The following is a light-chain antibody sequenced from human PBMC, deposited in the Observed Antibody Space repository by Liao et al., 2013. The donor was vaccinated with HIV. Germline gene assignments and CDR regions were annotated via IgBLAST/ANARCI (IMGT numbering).Light chain of an antibody. J-gene: IGLJ3*02. CDR1: ALPKQY. CDR2: KDT. CDR3: QAWDSGPSWV. Sequence: SYELTQSPSVSVSPGQTARITCSGDALPKQYVYWYQQKPGQAPVVVIYKDTERPSGIPERFSGSTSGTTVSLTISGVQAEDEADYYCQAWDSGPSWVFGGGTKLTVL. V-gene: IGLV3-25*03.